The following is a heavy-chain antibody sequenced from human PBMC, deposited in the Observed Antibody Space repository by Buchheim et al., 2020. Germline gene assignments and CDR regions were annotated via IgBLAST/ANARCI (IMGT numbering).Heavy chain of an antibody. CDR3: ARGENSGNYFEGWLDP. D-gene: IGHD1-26*01. V-gene: IGHV3-30-3*01. CDR2: TAYDGNTK. Sequence: QVQLVESGGGVVQPGRSLRLSCAASGFTFSTYAMHWVRQAPSKGLEWVALTAYDGNTKYYADSVKGRFTISRDNSRNTLYLQMNSLRTEDTAVYYCARGENSGNYFEGWLDPWGQGTL. J-gene: IGHJ5*02. CDR1: GFTFSTYA.